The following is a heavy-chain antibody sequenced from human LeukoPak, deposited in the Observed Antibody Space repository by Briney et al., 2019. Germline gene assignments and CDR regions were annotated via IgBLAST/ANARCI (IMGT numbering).Heavy chain of an antibody. D-gene: IGHD6-6*01. V-gene: IGHV3-23*01. CDR2: ISDSGDST. CDR3: VRLGKSSSSWFSSYYFDY. J-gene: IGHJ4*02. CDR1: RFIFSNYP. Sequence: GGSLRLSCAASRFIFSNYPMSWVRQAPGKGLEWVSAISDSGDSTYYADSVKGRFTISRDNSKNTLYLQMNSLRAEDTAVYYCVRLGKSSSSWFSSYYFDYWGQGTLVTVSS.